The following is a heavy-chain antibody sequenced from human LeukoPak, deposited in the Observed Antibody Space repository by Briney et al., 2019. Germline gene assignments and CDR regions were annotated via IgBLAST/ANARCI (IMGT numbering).Heavy chain of an antibody. Sequence: GSLRLSCAASGFTLSSYSMNWVRQPQGKGLEWIGNIYYGGSTNYTPSLKSRVTISADTSKNQLSLKLSSVTAADTAIYYCARDRGGSYYDSSGSVTNIWGQGTMVTVSS. V-gene: IGHV4-59*01. CDR3: ARDRGGSYYDSSGSVTNI. CDR1: GFTLSSYS. CDR2: IYYGGST. J-gene: IGHJ3*02. D-gene: IGHD3-22*01.